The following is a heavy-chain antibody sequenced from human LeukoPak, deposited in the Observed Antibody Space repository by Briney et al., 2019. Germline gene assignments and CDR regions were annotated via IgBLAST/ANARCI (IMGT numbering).Heavy chain of an antibody. V-gene: IGHV5-10-1*01. Sequence: ASVKVSCKASGGTFSSYAISWVRQMPGKGLEWMGRIDPSDSYTNYSPSFQGHVTISADKSISTAYLQWSSLKASDTAMYYCARQRPYYYYGMDVWGQGTTVTVSS. D-gene: IGHD6-25*01. CDR3: ARQRPYYYYGMDV. CDR2: IDPSDSYT. J-gene: IGHJ6*02. CDR1: GGTFSSYA.